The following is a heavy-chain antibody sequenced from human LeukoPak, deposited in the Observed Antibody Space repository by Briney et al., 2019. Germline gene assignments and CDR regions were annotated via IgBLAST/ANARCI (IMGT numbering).Heavy chain of an antibody. CDR2: INTDGSST. CDR1: GFTFSSYW. CDR3: ARQTGGYSSRWFDP. Sequence: GGSLRLSCAASGFTFSSYWMSWVRQAPGKGLVWVSRINTDGSSTSYADSVKGRFTISRDNAKNTLYLQMNSLRAEDTAVYYCARQTGGYSSRWFDPWGQGTLVTVSS. V-gene: IGHV3-74*01. D-gene: IGHD6-13*01. J-gene: IGHJ5*02.